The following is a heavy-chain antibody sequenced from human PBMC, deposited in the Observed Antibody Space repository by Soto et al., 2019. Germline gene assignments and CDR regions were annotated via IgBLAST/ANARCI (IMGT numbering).Heavy chain of an antibody. D-gene: IGHD6-19*01. Sequence: PSDTLSRTCTVSGGSISSGGYYWTWIRQLPGKGLEWIGYIYYTGSTKYNPSLKSRVTMSVDTSKNQFSLKLSSVTAADTAVYYCARDYSGGYYWFDPWGQGTLVTVSS. J-gene: IGHJ5*02. CDR2: IYYTGST. V-gene: IGHV4-31*03. CDR1: GGSISSGGYY. CDR3: ARDYSGGYYWFDP.